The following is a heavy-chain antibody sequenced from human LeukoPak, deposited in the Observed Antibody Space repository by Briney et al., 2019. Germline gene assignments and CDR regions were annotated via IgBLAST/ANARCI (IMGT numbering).Heavy chain of an antibody. Sequence: GGSLRLSCAASGFTFDDYGMSWVRQAPGKGLEWASGINWNGGSTGYADSVKGRFTISRDNAKNSLYLQMNSLRAEDTALYYCARGPHYYDSSGYYGLFDYWGQGTLVTVSS. D-gene: IGHD3-22*01. CDR3: ARGPHYYDSSGYYGLFDY. CDR2: INWNGGST. V-gene: IGHV3-20*04. CDR1: GFTFDDYG. J-gene: IGHJ4*02.